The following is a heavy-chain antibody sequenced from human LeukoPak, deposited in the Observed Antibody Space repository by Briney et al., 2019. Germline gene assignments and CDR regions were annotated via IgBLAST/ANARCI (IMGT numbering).Heavy chain of an antibody. CDR3: ARESRYSYGYYFDY. V-gene: IGHV1-2*02. J-gene: IGHJ4*02. CDR1: GYTFTGYY. CDR2: INPNSGGT. Sequence: ASVKVSCKASGYTFTGYYLHWVRQAPGQGLEWMGWINPNSGGTNYAQKFQGRVTMTRDTSISTAYMELSRLRSDDTAVYYCARESRYSYGYYFDYWGQGTLVTVSS. D-gene: IGHD5-18*01.